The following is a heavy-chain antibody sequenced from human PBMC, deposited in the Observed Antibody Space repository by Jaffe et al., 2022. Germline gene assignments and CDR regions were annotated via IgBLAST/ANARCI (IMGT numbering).Heavy chain of an antibody. D-gene: IGHD3-10*01. Sequence: QVQLQESGPGLVKPSETLSLTCAVSGYSISIGYYWGWIRQPPGKGLEWIGSIYHSGSTYYNPSLKSRVTISVDTSKNQFSLKLNSVTAADTAVYYCARRGHLLWFGEQYWYFDLWGRGTLVTVSS. V-gene: IGHV4-38-2*01. J-gene: IGHJ2*01. CDR3: ARRGHLLWFGEQYWYFDL. CDR1: GYSISIGYY. CDR2: IYHSGST.